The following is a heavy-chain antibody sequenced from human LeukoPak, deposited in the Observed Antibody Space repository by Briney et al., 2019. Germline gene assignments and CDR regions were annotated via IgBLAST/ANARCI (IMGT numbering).Heavy chain of an antibody. V-gene: IGHV3-48*01. CDR1: GFTFSTHS. Sequence: GGSLRLSCAASGFTFSTHSMAWVRQAPGKGLEWVSYISGSTSVIYYSDSVKGRLTISRDTAKNSLYLQMNSLRTEDTAIYYCASGPYYIDDWGNGTVVTVS. J-gene: IGHJ4*01. CDR3: ASGPYYIDD. CDR2: ISGSTSVI.